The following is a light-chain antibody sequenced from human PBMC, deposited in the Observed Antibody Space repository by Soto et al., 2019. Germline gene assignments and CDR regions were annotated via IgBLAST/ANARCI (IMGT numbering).Light chain of an antibody. Sequence: EIVLTQSPATLSLSAGEGATLSYRPTQSVSSYLAWYQQKPGQAPRLLIYDASNRATGPPARFSGSGSGTEFTLTISSLQSEDFAVYYCQQYIRWPLTFGGGTKVDI. V-gene: IGKV3-11*01. CDR1: QSVSSY. J-gene: IGKJ4*01. CDR3: QQYIRWPLT. CDR2: DAS.